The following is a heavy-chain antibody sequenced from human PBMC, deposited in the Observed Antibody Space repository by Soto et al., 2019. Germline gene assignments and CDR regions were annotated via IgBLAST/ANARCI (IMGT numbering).Heavy chain of an antibody. Sequence: PGGSLRLSCAASGFTFSGQYMTWIRQAPGKGLEWVSKISGDATITYYADSVKGRFTVSRDNAKKALYLQMNSLRAEDTAVYYCASDPYYYASGFWGQGTLVTVSS. CDR1: GFTFSGQY. V-gene: IGHV3-11*01. CDR2: ISGDATIT. D-gene: IGHD3-10*01. CDR3: ASDPYYYASGF. J-gene: IGHJ4*02.